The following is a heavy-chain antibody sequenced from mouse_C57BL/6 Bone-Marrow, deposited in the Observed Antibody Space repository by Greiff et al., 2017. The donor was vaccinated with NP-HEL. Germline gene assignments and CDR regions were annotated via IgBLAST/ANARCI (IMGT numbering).Heavy chain of an antibody. D-gene: IGHD1-1*01. CDR3: TTTVNFDY. CDR1: GFTFSNYW. CDR2: IRLKSDNYAT. V-gene: IGHV6-3*01. Sequence: EVQVVESGGGLVQPGGSMKLSCVASGFTFSNYWMNWVRQSPEKGLEWVAQIRLKSDNYATHYAESVKGRFTISRDDSKSSVYLQMNNLRAEDTGIYYCTTTVNFDYRGQGTTLTVCS. J-gene: IGHJ2*01.